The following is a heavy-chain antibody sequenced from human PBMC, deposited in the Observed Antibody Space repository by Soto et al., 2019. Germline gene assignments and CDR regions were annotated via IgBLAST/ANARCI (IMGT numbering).Heavy chain of an antibody. D-gene: IGHD3-10*01. J-gene: IGHJ6*02. CDR1: GDSVTSVSDY. CDR3: ARGVGFGHSHYHVDL. CDR2: IYYSGSA. V-gene: IGHV4-61*01. Sequence: NPSETLSLTCTVSGDSVTSVSDYWSWIRQPPGKGLEWIGYIYYSGSADYNPSLGSRVTISIDTSKNQFSLKLTSVTAADTAVYYCARGVGFGHSHYHVDLWGQGTTVTGSS.